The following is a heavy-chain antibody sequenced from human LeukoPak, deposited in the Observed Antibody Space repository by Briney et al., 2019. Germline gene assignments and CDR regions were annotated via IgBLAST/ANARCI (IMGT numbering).Heavy chain of an antibody. J-gene: IGHJ4*02. D-gene: IGHD3-16*02. CDR3: ARELSMITFGGVIVIVNYFDY. CDR2: ISAYNGNT. V-gene: IGHV1-18*04. CDR1: GYTFSGHY. Sequence: GASVTVSCKASGYTFSGHYMHWVRQAPGQGLEWMGWISAYNGNTNYAQKLQGRVTMTTDTSTSTAYMELRSLRSDDTAVYYCARELSMITFGGVIVIVNYFDYWGQGTLVTVSS.